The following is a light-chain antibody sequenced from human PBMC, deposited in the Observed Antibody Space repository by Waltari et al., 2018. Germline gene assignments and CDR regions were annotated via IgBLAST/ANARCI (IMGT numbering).Light chain of an antibody. CDR3: QQHGTLPAT. CDR2: RAS. CDR1: QSVGRSS. Sequence: EIVLTQSPGTASLSPGERVTLSCRASQSVGRSSLAWYQKKPGQAPRLVIYRASRRATGIPDRLSGSGSGTDFSLTISRLEPEEFAVYYCQQHGTLPATFGQGTKVEIK. J-gene: IGKJ1*01. V-gene: IGKV3-20*01.